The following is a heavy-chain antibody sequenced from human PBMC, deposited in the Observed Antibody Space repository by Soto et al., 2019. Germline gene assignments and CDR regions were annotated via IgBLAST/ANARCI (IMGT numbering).Heavy chain of an antibody. V-gene: IGHV6-1*01. J-gene: IGHJ5*02. D-gene: IGHD6-6*01. Sequence: LSLTCAISGDSVSSNSAAWNWIRQSPSRGLEWLGRTYYRSKWYNDYAVSVKSRITINPDTSKNQFSLQLNSVTPEDTAVYYCARAGSIAARPGDWFDPWGQGTLVTVSS. CDR2: TYYRSKWYN. CDR1: GDSVSSNSAA. CDR3: ARAGSIAARPGDWFDP.